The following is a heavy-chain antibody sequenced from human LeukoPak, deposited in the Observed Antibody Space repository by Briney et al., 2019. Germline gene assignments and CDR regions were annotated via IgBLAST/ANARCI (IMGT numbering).Heavy chain of an antibody. CDR2: ISWNSGSI. Sequence: GGSLRLSCAGSGFTFDDYAMHWVRQAPGKGLEWVSGISWNSGSIGYADPVKGRFTISRDNAKNSLYLQMNSLGAEDTALYYCAKGWDYGSGSPSPTFDYWGQGTLVTVSS. V-gene: IGHV3-9*01. D-gene: IGHD3-10*01. J-gene: IGHJ4*02. CDR1: GFTFDDYA. CDR3: AKGWDYGSGSPSPTFDY.